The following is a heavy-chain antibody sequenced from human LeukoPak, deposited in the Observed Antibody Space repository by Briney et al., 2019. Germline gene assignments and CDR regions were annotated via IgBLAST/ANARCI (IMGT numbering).Heavy chain of an antibody. CDR1: GFTFSSYS. CDR3: ARDLLTYSSSWDY. CDR2: SSSSSSYI. J-gene: IGHJ4*02. V-gene: IGHV3-21*01. Sequence: GGSLRLSSAASGFTFSSYSMNWVRQAPGKGLEWVSSSSSSSSYIYYADSVKGRFTISRDNAKNSLYLQMNSLRAEDTAVYYCARDLLTYSSSWDYWGQGTLVTVSS. D-gene: IGHD6-13*01.